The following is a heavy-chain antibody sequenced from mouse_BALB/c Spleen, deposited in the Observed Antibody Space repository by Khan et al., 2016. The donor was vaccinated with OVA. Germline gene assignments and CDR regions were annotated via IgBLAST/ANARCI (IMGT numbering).Heavy chain of an antibody. V-gene: IGHV3-2*02. Sequence: VQLKQSGPGLVKPSQSLSLTCTVTGYSITSDYAWNWIRQFPENKLEWMGYIKYSGSTSYNPSLKSRISITRNTSQNQFFLQLSSVTTEDTATXYCARSGTISTVVATDFDSWGQGTTLTVSS. CDR3: ARSGTISTVVATDFDS. D-gene: IGHD1-1*01. J-gene: IGHJ2*01. CDR2: IKYSGST. CDR1: GYSITSDYA.